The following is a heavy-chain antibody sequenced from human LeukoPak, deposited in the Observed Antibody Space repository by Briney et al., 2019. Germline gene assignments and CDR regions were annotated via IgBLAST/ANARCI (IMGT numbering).Heavy chain of an antibody. V-gene: IGHV1-46*01. CDR1: GYTFTSYY. CDR3: AVGVGATSPFDY. J-gene: IGHJ4*02. D-gene: IGHD1-26*01. CDR2: INPSGGST. Sequence: ASVKVSCKASGYTFTSYYMHWVRQARGQGLEWMGIINPSGGSTSYSQKFQGRVTMTRDTSTSTVYMELSSLRSEDTAVYYCAVGVGATSPFDYWGQGTLVTVSS.